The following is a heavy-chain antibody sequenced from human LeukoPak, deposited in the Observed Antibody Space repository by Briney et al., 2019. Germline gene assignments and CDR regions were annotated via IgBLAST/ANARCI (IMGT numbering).Heavy chain of an antibody. CDR2: ISWNSGLI. J-gene: IGHJ4*02. CDR3: AKVGIFGLVTYYFDY. Sequence: GGSLRLSCAASGFTFDEYAMHWVRQAPGKGLEWVSGISWNSGLIDYADSVKGRFTISRDYAKNSLYLQMNSLKAEDTAFYYCAKVGIFGLVTYYFDYWGQGTLVTVSS. V-gene: IGHV3-9*01. D-gene: IGHD3/OR15-3a*01. CDR1: GFTFDEYA.